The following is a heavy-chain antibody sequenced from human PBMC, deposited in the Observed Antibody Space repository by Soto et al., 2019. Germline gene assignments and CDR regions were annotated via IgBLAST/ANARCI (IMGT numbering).Heavy chain of an antibody. V-gene: IGHV1-3*01. Sequence: GASAEVSFKDSGYRITHYAMQWVRQSPGQRLEWMGWINAGNGNTKYSQKVQGRVTMTTDTSTSTAYMELRSLRSDDTAVCYCAAPPNADAYNYDYWGQGTLVTVSS. CDR3: AAPPNADAYNYDY. CDR2: INAGNGNT. J-gene: IGHJ4*02. D-gene: IGHD5-12*01. CDR1: GYRITHYA.